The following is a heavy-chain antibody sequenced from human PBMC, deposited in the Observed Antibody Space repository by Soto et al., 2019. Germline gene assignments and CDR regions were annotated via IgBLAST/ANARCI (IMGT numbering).Heavy chain of an antibody. Sequence: LPETLSLTCAVYGGSFSGYYWSWIRQPPGKGLEWIGEINHSGSTNYNPSLKSRVTISVDTSKNQFSLKLSSVTAADTAVYYCARGGNSSSSIGYYYYYGMDVWGQGTTVTVSS. V-gene: IGHV4-34*01. CDR3: ARGGNSSSSIGYYYYYGMDV. CDR1: GGSFSGYY. D-gene: IGHD6-13*01. J-gene: IGHJ6*02. CDR2: INHSGST.